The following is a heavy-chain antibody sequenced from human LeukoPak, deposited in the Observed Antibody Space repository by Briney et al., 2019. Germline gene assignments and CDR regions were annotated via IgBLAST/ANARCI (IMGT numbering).Heavy chain of an antibody. V-gene: IGHV3-23*01. CDR3: AKDWGSGWYLDY. J-gene: IGHJ4*02. CDR1: GFTFSSYA. CDR2: IRGGGGST. Sequence: TGGSLRLSCAASGFTFSSYAMNWVRQAPGKGLGWVSVIRGGGGSTYYADSVKGRFTISRDNSKNTMYLQMNSLRAEDTAVYYCAKDWGSGWYLDYWGRGTLVTVSS. D-gene: IGHD6-19*01.